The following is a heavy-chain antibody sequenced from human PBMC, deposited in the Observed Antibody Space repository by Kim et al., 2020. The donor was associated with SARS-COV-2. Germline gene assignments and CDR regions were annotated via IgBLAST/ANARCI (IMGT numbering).Heavy chain of an antibody. Sequence: SETLSLTCTVSGGSISSYYWSWIRQSPGKGLEWIGYSYSSGSTNYNPSLKSRVTISVDTSKNQFSLNLSSVTAADTAVYYCTRGEKRGSGTYYNALNHYYYYYMDVWGKGTTVTVSS. J-gene: IGHJ6*03. D-gene: IGHD3-10*01. CDR3: TRGEKRGSGTYYNALNHYYYYYMDV. CDR1: GGSISSYY. CDR2: SYSSGST. V-gene: IGHV4-59*01.